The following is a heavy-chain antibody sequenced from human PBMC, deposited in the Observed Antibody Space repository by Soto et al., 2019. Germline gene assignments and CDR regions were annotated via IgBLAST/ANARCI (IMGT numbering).Heavy chain of an antibody. Sequence: SETLSLPCTVSAGSVSSCSPSRSWIRQPPGKGLEWIGHIHHSGSTKSNPSLESRVTISADTSMNQLSLRLKSVTAADTAVYHCARVHAILGSPARSPHCNYSMEVWGQETKVTASS. D-gene: IGHD1-7*01. CDR1: AGSVSSCSPS. J-gene: IGHJ6*02. V-gene: IGHV4-61*01. CDR2: IHHSGST. CDR3: ARVHAILGSPARSPHCNYSMEV.